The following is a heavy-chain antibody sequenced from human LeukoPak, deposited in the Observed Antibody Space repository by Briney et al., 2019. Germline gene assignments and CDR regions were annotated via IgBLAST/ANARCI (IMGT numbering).Heavy chain of an antibody. D-gene: IGHD5-18*01. CDR1: GFTFRNAW. J-gene: IGHJ4*02. V-gene: IGHV3-15*01. CDR3: TTGPLYSYGYDLDY. CDR2: IKSKTDGGTI. Sequence: EPGGSLRLSCAASGFTFRNAWMSWVRQAPGKGLEWVGRIKSKTDGGTIDFAAPAKGRFTISRDDSKTTLYLQMNSLKTEDTAVYYCTTGPLYSYGYDLDYWGQGTLVTVSS.